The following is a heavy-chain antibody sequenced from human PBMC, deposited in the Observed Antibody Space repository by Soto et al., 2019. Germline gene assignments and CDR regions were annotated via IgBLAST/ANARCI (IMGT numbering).Heavy chain of an antibody. CDR1: GYTFTSYG. D-gene: IGHD3-22*01. J-gene: IGHJ3*02. Sequence: ASVKVSCKASGYTFTSYGISWVRQAPGQGLEWLGWINTHNGNTNYAQNLQGRVIMTTDTSTNTAYMELRSLRSDDTAVYYCARDTSTYYYDSSGPFDIWGQGTMVTVSS. V-gene: IGHV1-18*01. CDR2: INTHNGNT. CDR3: ARDTSTYYYDSSGPFDI.